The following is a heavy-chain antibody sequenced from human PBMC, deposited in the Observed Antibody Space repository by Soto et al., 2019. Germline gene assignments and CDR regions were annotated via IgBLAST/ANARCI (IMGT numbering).Heavy chain of an antibody. J-gene: IGHJ6*02. CDR3: ARIAACSTTSCSFPSRFHVRGYYYYYGLEV. CDR2: MSAYNGNS. V-gene: IGHV1-18*04. CDR1: AYTFTSYG. Sequence: GASVKVSCKTSAYTFTSYGIIWVRQAPGQGLEWVGWMSAYNGNSNYAQKYEGRLTMTTDTSTSTAYMELSSLRSDDTAVYYCARIAACSTTSCSFPSRFHVRGYYYYYGLEVWGQGTTVTVSS. D-gene: IGHD2-2*01.